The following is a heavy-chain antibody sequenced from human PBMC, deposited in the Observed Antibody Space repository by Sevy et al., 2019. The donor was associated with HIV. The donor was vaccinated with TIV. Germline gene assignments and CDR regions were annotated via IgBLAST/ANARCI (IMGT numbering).Heavy chain of an antibody. CDR1: GFTFSSYA. V-gene: IGHV3-23*01. CDR3: ARDESNPVGYYYSGMDV. CDR2: ISGSGGST. J-gene: IGHJ6*02. Sequence: GGSLRLSCAASGFTFSSYAMSWVRQAPGKGLEWVSDISGSGGSTYYADSVKGRFTISRDNFKNTVYLQMNSLRAEDTAVYYCARDESNPVGYYYSGMDVWGQGTTVTVSS. D-gene: IGHD1-26*01.